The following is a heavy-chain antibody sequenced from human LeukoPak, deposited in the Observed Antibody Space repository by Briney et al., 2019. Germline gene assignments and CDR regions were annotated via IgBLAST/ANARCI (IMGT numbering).Heavy chain of an antibody. CDR1: GGSISSGSYY. J-gene: IGHJ6*03. Sequence: ASETLSLTCTVSGGSISSGSYYWSWIRQPAGKGLEWIGRIYTSGSTNYNPSLKSRVTISVDTSKNQFSLKLSSVTAADTAVYYCARYQADIVVVPGAIDYYYMDVWGKGTTVTVSS. V-gene: IGHV4-61*02. CDR2: IYTSGST. D-gene: IGHD2-2*02. CDR3: ARYQADIVVVPGAIDYYYMDV.